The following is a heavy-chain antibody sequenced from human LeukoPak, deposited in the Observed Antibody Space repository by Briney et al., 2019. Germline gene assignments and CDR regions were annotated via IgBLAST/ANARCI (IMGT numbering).Heavy chain of an antibody. D-gene: IGHD3-22*01. V-gene: IGHV4-34*01. CDR3: ARGRLDYYDSSGYPEFDY. CDR1: GGSFSGYY. Sequence: SETLSLTCAVYGGSFSGYYWSWIRQPPGKGLEWIGEINHSGSTNYNPSLKSRVTISVDTSKNQFSLKLSSVTAADTAVYYCARGRLDYYDSSGYPEFDYWGQGTLVTVSS. CDR2: INHSGST. J-gene: IGHJ4*02.